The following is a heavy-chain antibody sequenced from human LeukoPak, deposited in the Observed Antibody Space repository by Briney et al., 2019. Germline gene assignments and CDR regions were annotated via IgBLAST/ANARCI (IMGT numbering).Heavy chain of an antibody. CDR1: GFTVSSNY. D-gene: IGHD6-13*01. J-gene: IGHJ6*02. CDR2: IYSGGST. CDR3: ARVSGYSSSNGMDG. V-gene: IGHV3-66*01. Sequence: GGSLRLSCAASGFTVSSNYMSWVRQAPGKGLEWVSVIYSGGSTYYGDSVKGRFTISRDNSKNTLYLQMNSLRAEDTAVYHCARVSGYSSSNGMDGWGQETTVTVSS.